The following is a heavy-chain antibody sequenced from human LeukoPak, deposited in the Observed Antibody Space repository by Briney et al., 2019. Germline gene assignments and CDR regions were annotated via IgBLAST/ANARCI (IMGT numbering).Heavy chain of an antibody. CDR1: GFTFSSYG. J-gene: IGHJ4*02. D-gene: IGHD2-2*01. CDR3: ANRVGYCSSTSCYDY. Sequence: GGSLRLSCAASGFTFSSYGMHWVRQAPGKGLEWVAFIRYDGSNKYYADSVKGRFTISRDNSKNTLYLQMNSLRAEDTAAYYCANRVGYCSSTSCYDYWGQGTLVTVSS. V-gene: IGHV3-30*02. CDR2: IRYDGSNK.